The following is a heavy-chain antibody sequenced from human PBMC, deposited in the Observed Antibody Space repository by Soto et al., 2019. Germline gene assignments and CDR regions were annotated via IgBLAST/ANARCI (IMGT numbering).Heavy chain of an antibody. CDR2: ISSGSSDI. CDR3: ARGRWQQLGVSEY. D-gene: IGHD3-3*02. V-gene: IGHV3-11*05. Sequence: QVQLVESGGGLVKPGGSLRLSCAASGFTFSDFYMLWVRQAPGKGLEWVSYISSGSSDIDYIDSVKGRFTISRDNAKNSLYLQMSSLRVEDTAVYYCARGRWQQLGVSEYWGQGTLVTVSS. CDR1: GFTFSDFY. J-gene: IGHJ4*02.